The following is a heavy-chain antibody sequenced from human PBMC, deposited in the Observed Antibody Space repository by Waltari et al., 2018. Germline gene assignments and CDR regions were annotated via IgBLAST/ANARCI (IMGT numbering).Heavy chain of an antibody. J-gene: IGHJ5*02. D-gene: IGHD3-16*01. CDR3: ARGGSYINS. CDR2: MRHDGEAK. CDR1: NFTFSRYW. Sequence: DVQLVESGGGSVQPGGSLRLSCVASNFTFSRYWMSWVRQAPGKGLEGVANMRHDGEAKDYVDSVKGRFTISRDNAKNSLFLQMNSLKAEDTAVYYCARGGSYINSWGQGTRVTVSS. V-gene: IGHV3-7*04.